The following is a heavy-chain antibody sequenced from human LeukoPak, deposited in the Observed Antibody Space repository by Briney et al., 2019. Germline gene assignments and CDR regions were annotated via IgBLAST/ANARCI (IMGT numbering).Heavy chain of an antibody. CDR3: TTDPAITIFGVVIHYFDY. J-gene: IGHJ4*02. V-gene: IGHV3-15*01. D-gene: IGHD3-3*01. CDR2: IKSKTDGGTT. Sequence: PGGSLRLSCAASGFTFSNAWMSWVRQAPGKGLEWVGRIKSKTDGGTTDYAAPVKGRFTISRDDSKNTLYLQMNSLKTEDTAVYYCTTDPAITIFGVVIHYFDYWGQGTLVTVSS. CDR1: GFTFSNAW.